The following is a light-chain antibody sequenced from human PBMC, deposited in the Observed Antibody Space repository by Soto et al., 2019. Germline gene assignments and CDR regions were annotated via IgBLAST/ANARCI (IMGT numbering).Light chain of an antibody. J-gene: IGLJ2*01. CDR2: DVS. Sequence: QSALTQPASVSGSPGQSITISCTGTSSDVGGYNYVSWYQQHPGKAPKLMIYDVSNRPSGVSNRFSGSKSGNTASLTISGLQAEDEADYYCGSYTISSTLVVFGGGTKLTVL. CDR1: SSDVGGYNY. V-gene: IGLV2-14*01. CDR3: GSYTISSTLVV.